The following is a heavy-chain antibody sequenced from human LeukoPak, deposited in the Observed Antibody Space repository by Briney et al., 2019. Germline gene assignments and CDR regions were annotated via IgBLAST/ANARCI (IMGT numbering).Heavy chain of an antibody. CDR1: GFTFSSYW. J-gene: IGHJ4*02. D-gene: IGHD6-13*01. Sequence: GGSLRLSCAASGFTFSSYWMSWVRQAPGKGLEWVANIKQDGSEKYYVDSVKGRFTISRDNAKNSLYLQMNSLRAEDTAVYYCARDLGIAAAGTGFDYWGQGTLVTVSS. CDR3: ARDLGIAAAGTGFDY. V-gene: IGHV3-7*01. CDR2: IKQDGSEK.